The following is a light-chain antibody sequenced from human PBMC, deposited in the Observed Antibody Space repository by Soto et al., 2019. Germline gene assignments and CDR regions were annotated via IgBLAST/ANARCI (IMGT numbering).Light chain of an antibody. CDR3: LVWDSSSDPPGYV. CDR2: DDT. Sequence: SYELTQPPSLSVAPGQAARISCGGNNIGSKSVHWYQQKPGQAPVLVVYDDTDRPSGISERFSGSNPGNTATLTISRVEGGDEADYYCLVWDSSSDPPGYVFGTGTKLTVL. CDR1: NIGSKS. V-gene: IGLV3-21*02. J-gene: IGLJ1*01.